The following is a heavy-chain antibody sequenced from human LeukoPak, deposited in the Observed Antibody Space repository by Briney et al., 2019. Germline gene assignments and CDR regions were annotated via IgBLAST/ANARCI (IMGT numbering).Heavy chain of an antibody. Sequence: SQTLSLTCTVSGGSISSGDYYWSWIRQPPGKGLEWIGYIYYSGSSYYNPSLKSRVTISVDTSKNQFSLKLSSVTAADTAVYYCARDLGGSSLLDYWGQGTLVTVSS. V-gene: IGHV4-30-4*08. CDR1: GGSISSGDYY. CDR3: ARDLGGSSLLDY. J-gene: IGHJ4*02. D-gene: IGHD1-26*01. CDR2: IYYSGSS.